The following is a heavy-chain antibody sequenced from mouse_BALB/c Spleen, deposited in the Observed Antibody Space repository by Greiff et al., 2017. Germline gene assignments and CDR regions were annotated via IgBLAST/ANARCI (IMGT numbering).Heavy chain of an antibody. V-gene: IGHV1S137*01. Sequence: QVQLKQSGAELVRPGVSVKISCKGSGYTFTDYAMHWVKQSHAKSLELIGVISTYYGDASYNQKFKGKATMTVDKSSSTAYMELARLTSEDSAIYYCARDPFDYWGQGTTLTVSS. CDR2: ISTYYGDA. J-gene: IGHJ2*01. CDR1: GYTFTDYA. CDR3: ARDPFDY.